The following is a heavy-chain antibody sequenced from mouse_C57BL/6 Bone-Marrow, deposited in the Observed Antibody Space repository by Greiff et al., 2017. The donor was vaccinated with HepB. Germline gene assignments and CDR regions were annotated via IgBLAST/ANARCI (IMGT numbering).Heavy chain of an antibody. D-gene: IGHD2-4*01. J-gene: IGHJ2*01. CDR3: TPSIYYDYLDY. Sequence: VHVKQSGAELVRPGASVKLSCTASGFNIKDDYMHWVKQRPEQGLEWIGWIDPENGDTEYASKFQGKATITADTSSNTAYLQLSSLTSEDTAVYYCTPSIYYDYLDYWGQGTTHTVSS. CDR2: IDPENGDT. CDR1: GFNIKDDY. V-gene: IGHV14-4*01.